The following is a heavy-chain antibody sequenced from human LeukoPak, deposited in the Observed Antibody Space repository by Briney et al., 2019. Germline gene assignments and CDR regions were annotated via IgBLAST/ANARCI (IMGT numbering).Heavy chain of an antibody. J-gene: IGHJ4*02. CDR3: AKENGGYLLY. V-gene: IGHV3-30*18. Sequence: PGGSLRLSCAASGFTFSSYGMHWVRQAPGKGLEWVAVISYDGSNKYYADSVKGRFTISRDNSKNTLYLQMNSLRAEDTAVYYCAKENGGYLLYWGQGTLVTVSS. D-gene: IGHD4-17*01. CDR2: ISYDGSNK. CDR1: GFTFSSYG.